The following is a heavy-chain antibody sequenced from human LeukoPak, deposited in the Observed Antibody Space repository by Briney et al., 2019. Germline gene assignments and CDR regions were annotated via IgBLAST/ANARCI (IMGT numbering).Heavy chain of an antibody. D-gene: IGHD1-26*01. V-gene: IGHV3-64*01. CDR2: ISGDGGTT. CDR1: GFTLISHA. J-gene: IGHJ6*03. CDR3: ARRASTLYMDV. Sequence: GGSLRLSCTVSGFTLISHALHWVRQAPGKGREYVSGISGDGGTTYYASSVKGRFTMSRDSATNTLYLQMGSLRGEDTGVYYCARRASTLYMDVWGKGTTVIVSS.